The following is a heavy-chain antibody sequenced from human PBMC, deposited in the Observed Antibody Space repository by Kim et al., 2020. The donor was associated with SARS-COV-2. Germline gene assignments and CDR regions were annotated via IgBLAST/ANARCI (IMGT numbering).Heavy chain of an antibody. CDR2: ISSSGSTI. V-gene: IGHV3-11*04. CDR1: GFTFSDYY. CDR3: ASPLLSGSYYSSYYYYGMDV. Sequence: GGSLRLSCAASGFTFSDYYMSWIRQAPGKGLEWVSYISSSGSTIYYADSVKGRFTISRDNAKNSLYLQMNSLRAEDTAVYYCASPLLSGSYYSSYYYYGMDVWGQGTTVTVSS. J-gene: IGHJ6*02. D-gene: IGHD3-10*01.